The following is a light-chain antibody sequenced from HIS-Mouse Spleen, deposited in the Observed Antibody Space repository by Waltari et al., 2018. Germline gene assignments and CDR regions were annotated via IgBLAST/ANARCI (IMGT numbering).Light chain of an antibody. J-gene: IGLJ2*01. CDR1: SSDVGSYHL. CDR3: CSYAGSSTFEV. CDR2: EGS. Sequence: QSALTQPASVSGSPGQSITISCTGTSSDVGSYHLVPWYQQHPGKAPKLMIYEGSKRPSGVSNRFSGSKSGNTASLTISGLQAEDEADYYCCSYAGSSTFEVFGGGTKLTVL. V-gene: IGLV2-23*03.